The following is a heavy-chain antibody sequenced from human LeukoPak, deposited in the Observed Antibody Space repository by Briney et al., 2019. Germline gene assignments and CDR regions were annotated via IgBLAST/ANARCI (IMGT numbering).Heavy chain of an antibody. D-gene: IGHD4-23*01. CDR1: GFTFSSYA. Sequence: VGSLRLSCAASGFTFSSYAMSWVRQAPGKGLEWVSAISGSGGSTYYAASVKGRFTISRDNSKNTLYLQMNSLRAEDTAVYYCARDSPDFYGGKPVFDYWGQGTLVTVSS. CDR3: ARDSPDFYGGKPVFDY. CDR2: ISGSGGST. J-gene: IGHJ4*02. V-gene: IGHV3-23*01.